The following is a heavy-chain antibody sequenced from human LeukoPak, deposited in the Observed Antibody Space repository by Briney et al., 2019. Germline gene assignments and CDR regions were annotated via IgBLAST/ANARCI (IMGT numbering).Heavy chain of an antibody. Sequence: ASVKVSCKASGYTFTSYAMHWVRQAPGQGLEWMGWINAGNGNTKYSQKFQGRVTITRDTSASTAYMELSSLRSEDTAVYYCAEGYGDYPDYGMDVWGQGTTVTVSS. J-gene: IGHJ6*02. CDR3: AEGYGDYPDYGMDV. D-gene: IGHD4-17*01. CDR1: GYTFTSYA. CDR2: INAGNGNT. V-gene: IGHV1-3*01.